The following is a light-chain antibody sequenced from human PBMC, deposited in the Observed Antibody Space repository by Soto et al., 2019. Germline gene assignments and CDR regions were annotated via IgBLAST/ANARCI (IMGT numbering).Light chain of an antibody. CDR2: GAS. V-gene: IGKV3-20*01. CDR1: QSVSSSY. Sequence: IVLTQSPGTLSLSPGERATLSCRASQSVSSSYLAWYQQKPGQAPSLLIYGASSRATGIPDRFSGSGSGTDFTLTISRLEPEDFAVYYCQQYGSSTTVGQGTKVDSK. CDR3: QQYGSSTT. J-gene: IGKJ1*01.